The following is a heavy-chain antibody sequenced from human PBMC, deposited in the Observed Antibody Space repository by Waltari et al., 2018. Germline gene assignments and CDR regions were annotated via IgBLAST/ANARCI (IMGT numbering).Heavy chain of an antibody. Sequence: EVQLVESGGGLVQPGGSLRLSCAASGFNFNDYWMHWIRQAPEQGLVGVSQISTNGTIRTHAESVKGRFTSSRDNTKNTLYLQMNSLRPEDTAVYYCARVGYPSSSLAFDIWGQGTMVTVSS. CDR3: ARVGYPSSSLAFDI. J-gene: IGHJ3*02. CDR2: ISTNGTIR. D-gene: IGHD6-6*01. CDR1: GFNFNDYW. V-gene: IGHV3-74*01.